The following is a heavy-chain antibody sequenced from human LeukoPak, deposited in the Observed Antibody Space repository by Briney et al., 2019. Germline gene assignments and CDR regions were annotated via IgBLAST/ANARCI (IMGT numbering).Heavy chain of an antibody. D-gene: IGHD4-17*01. CDR2: IYTSGST. CDR3: ARDIGFHADYGDYGSFDY. J-gene: IGHJ4*02. V-gene: IGHV4-4*07. Sequence: PSETLSLTCTVSGGSISSYYWSWIRQPAGKGLEWIGRIYTSGSTNYNPSLKSRVTISVDTSKNQFSLKLSSVTAADTAVYYCARDIGFHADYGDYGSFDYWGQGTLVTVSS. CDR1: GGSISSYY.